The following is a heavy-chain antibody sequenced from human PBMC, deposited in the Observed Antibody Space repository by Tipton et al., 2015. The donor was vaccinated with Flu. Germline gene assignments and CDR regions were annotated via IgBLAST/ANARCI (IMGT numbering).Heavy chain of an antibody. CDR2: IYYSGST. CDR1: GGSISSSSYY. Sequence: TLSLTCTVSGGSISSSSYYWGWIRQPPGKGLEWIGSIYYSGSTYYNPSLKSRVTISVDTSKNQFSLKLSSVTAADTGLYYCARDRIVNGFWTGYERYGMDVWGQGTTVTVSS. CDR3: ARDRIVNGFWTGYERYGMDV. D-gene: IGHD3/OR15-3a*01. J-gene: IGHJ6*02. V-gene: IGHV4-39*07.